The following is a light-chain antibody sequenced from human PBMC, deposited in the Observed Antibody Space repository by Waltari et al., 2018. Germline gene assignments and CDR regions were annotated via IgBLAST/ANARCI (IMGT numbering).Light chain of an antibody. CDR2: GVS. Sequence: QSALTQPAAVYGSPGQSSTIPGPGTTGDDLGCDRYLSWYQQHPGKAPKLIIYGVSNRPSGVSTRFSGSRSGNTASLTISGLQAEDEADYYCSSYASSSSVVFGGGTKLTVL. J-gene: IGLJ2*01. CDR3: SSYASSSSVV. CDR1: TGDDLGCDRY. V-gene: IGLV2-14*03.